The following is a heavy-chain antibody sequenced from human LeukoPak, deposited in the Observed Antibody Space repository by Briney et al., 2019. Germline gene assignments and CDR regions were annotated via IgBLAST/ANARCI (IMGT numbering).Heavy chain of an antibody. Sequence: PVGSLRLSPAPSAFSFSTFSIGCGLRAPAKGLEGGSSICGTDDSTYYEDPLDSRFDISRDNSKQTLYLQMDRVRAEDKGVYYCAKVFSAGYYFDYWGLAAMATVSS. CDR2: ICGTDDST. V-gene: IGHV3-23*01. D-gene: IGHD6-13*01. CDR3: AKVFSAGYYFDY. J-gene: IGHJ4*02. CDR1: AFSFSTFS.